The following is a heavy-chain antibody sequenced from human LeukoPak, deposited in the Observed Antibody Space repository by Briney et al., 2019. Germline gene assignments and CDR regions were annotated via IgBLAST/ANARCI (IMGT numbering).Heavy chain of an antibody. CDR2: ISSSSTYI. CDR1: GFTFSNAW. V-gene: IGHV3-21*01. J-gene: IGHJ4*02. Sequence: GGSLRLSYAASGFTFSNAWMSWVRQAPGKGLEWVSSISSSSTYIYYADSIKGRFTISRDNAKNSLYLQMNSLRAEDTAVYYCARASKFDYWGQGTLVTVSS. D-gene: IGHD6-6*01. CDR3: ARASKFDY.